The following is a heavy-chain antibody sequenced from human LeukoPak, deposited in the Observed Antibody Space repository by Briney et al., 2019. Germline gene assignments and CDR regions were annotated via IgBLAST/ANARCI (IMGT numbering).Heavy chain of an antibody. CDR2: VSGSGGST. Sequence: GGSLRLSCAASGFTFSSYAMSWVRQAPGKGLEWVSTVSGSGGSTYYADSVKGRFTISRDNSKNTLYLQMNSLRAEDTAVDYCAKGYTKAYCSGGSCYRSIYYYMDVWGKGTTVTVSS. CDR1: GFTFSSYA. J-gene: IGHJ6*03. V-gene: IGHV3-23*01. D-gene: IGHD2-15*01. CDR3: AKGYTKAYCSGGSCYRSIYYYMDV.